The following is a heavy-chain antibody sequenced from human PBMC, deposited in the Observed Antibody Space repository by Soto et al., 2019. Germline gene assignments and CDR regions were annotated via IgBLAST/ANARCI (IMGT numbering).Heavy chain of an antibody. CDR1: GYSFTSYW. CDR2: IDPSDSYT. V-gene: IGHV5-10-1*01. Sequence: PGESLKISCKGSGYSFTSYWISWVRQMPGKGLEWMGRIDPSDSYTNYSPSFQGHVTISADKSISTAYLQWSSLKASDTAMYYCARHGELRYFDWPTTPPNWFDPWGQGTLVTVSS. J-gene: IGHJ5*02. CDR3: ARHGELRYFDWPTTPPNWFDP. D-gene: IGHD3-9*01.